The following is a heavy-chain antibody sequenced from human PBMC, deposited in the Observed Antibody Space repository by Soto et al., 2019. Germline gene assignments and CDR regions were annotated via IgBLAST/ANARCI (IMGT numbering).Heavy chain of an antibody. CDR2: INHSGST. CDR3: ARLVVVSPVANA. J-gene: IGHJ5*02. CDR1: GGSLSGVY. Sequence: SETLSLTCVVYGGSLSGVYWTWIRQPPGKGLEWIGEINHSGSTNYSPSLESRVTISLATSRTQFSLKLDSVTAADTAVYYCARLVVVSPVANAWGQGTLVTVSS. V-gene: IGHV4-34*01. D-gene: IGHD2-15*01.